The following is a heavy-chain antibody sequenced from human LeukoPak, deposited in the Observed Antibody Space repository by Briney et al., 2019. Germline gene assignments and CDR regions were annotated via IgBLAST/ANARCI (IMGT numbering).Heavy chain of an antibody. Sequence: GGALRLSCAASGFTLSNYAMSWGRQRPGEGLEWVSTIIGSGGSAYYAHSVKGRFTISRDNSKNTLYLQMNSLRAEDTAVYYCARDGANYYGSGSYSAYFDYWGQGTLVTVSS. CDR1: GFTLSNYA. V-gene: IGHV3-23*01. D-gene: IGHD3-10*01. CDR3: ARDGANYYGSGSYSAYFDY. J-gene: IGHJ4*02. CDR2: IIGSGGSA.